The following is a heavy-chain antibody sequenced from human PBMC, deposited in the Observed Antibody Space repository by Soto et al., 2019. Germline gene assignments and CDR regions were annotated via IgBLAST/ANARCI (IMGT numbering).Heavy chain of an antibody. D-gene: IGHD3-3*01. J-gene: IGHJ6*02. CDR3: ARLQFYDFWSGSVTMDV. CDR2: IYYTGTT. Sequence: SETLSLTCTVSGGSVSSGRYQWSWIRQSPXKGLEWIGYIYYTGTTNCNPSLKSRVTISVDTSKNQFSLKLTSVTAADTALYFCARLQFYDFWSGSVTMDVWGQGTSVTVSS. V-gene: IGHV4-61*01. CDR1: GGSVSSGRYQ.